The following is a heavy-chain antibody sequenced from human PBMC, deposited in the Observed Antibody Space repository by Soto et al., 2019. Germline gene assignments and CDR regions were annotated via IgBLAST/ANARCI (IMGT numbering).Heavy chain of an antibody. CDR3: ATGVIWIGYFTVDS. J-gene: IGHJ4*02. CDR1: GGSFGNSA. D-gene: IGHD3-3*01. CDR2: FIPVYRTL. V-gene: IGHV1-69*13. Sequence: SVKVSCKASGGSFGNSAINWVRQTPGQGLEWLGGFIPVYRTLNYAQKFQGRVTITADGSTGTAYMTLSSLASDDTAVYYCATGVIWIGYFTVDSWGQGTRVTVSS.